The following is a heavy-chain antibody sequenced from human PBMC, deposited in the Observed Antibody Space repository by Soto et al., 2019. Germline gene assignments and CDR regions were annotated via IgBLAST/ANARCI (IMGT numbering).Heavy chain of an antibody. D-gene: IGHD1-26*01. V-gene: IGHV3-53*01. J-gene: IGHJ4*02. Sequence: GGSLRLSCAASGFTVSSNYMSWVRQAPGKGLEWVSVIYSGGSTYYADSVKGRFTISRDNSKNTLYLQMNSLRAEDTAVYYCASSYLYSGNEGTFDYWGQGTLVTVSS. CDR1: GFTVSSNY. CDR2: IYSGGST. CDR3: ASSYLYSGNEGTFDY.